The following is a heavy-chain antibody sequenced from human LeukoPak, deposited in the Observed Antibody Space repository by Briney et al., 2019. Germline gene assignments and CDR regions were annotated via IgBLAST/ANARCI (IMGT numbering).Heavy chain of an antibody. J-gene: IGHJ4*02. CDR1: GYSFIGYY. V-gene: IGHV1-2*02. D-gene: IGHD3-22*01. CDR2: INPNTGGT. Sequence: ASVTVSFKASGYSFIGYYMHWVRQAPGQGLEWMGWINPNTGGTNYAQKFQGRVTMTRDTSITTAYMELTWLGSDDTAVYYCARDRGRGYNYDSGDFDFWGQGTLVTVSS. CDR3: ARDRGRGYNYDSGDFDF.